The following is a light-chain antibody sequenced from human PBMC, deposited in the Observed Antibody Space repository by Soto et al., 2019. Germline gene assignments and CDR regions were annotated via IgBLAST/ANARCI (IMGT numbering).Light chain of an antibody. J-gene: IGKJ1*01. CDR1: QSISNW. CDR3: QQSNTYSWT. CDR2: LAS. V-gene: IGKV1-5*03. Sequence: DIQMTQSPSTLSASVGDRVTITCRASQSISNWLAWYRQKPGKAPKLLIYLASSLESGVPSRFSGSGSGTEFTLTICNLQPDDFATYYCQQSNTYSWTLGQGTKVDIK.